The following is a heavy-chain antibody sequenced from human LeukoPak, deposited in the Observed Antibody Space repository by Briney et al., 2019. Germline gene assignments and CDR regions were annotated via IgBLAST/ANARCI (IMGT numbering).Heavy chain of an antibody. CDR1: GFTLSSYA. V-gene: IGHV3-30*04. CDR2: ISYDGSNK. D-gene: IGHD1-26*01. J-gene: IGHJ4*02. CDR3: ARQSGSHGYFDY. Sequence: GGSLRLSCAASGFTLSSYAMHWVRQAPGKGLEWVAVISYDGSNKYYADSVKGRYTISRDNSKNTLYLQMNSLRAEDTAVYYCARQSGSHGYFDYWGQGTLVTVSS.